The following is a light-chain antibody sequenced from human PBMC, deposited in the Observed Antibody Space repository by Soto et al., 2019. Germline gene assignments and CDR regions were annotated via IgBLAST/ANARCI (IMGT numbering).Light chain of an antibody. J-gene: IGKJ3*01. V-gene: IGKV3-15*01. CDR3: QQYNNWPPIT. CDR2: AAS. Sequence: EIVMTQSPATLSVSPGERATLSCRASQSVSGNLAWYQQKPGQAPRLLIYAASTRATGIPARFSGSGSGTEFTLPISSLQSEDFAVYYGQQYNNWPPITFGPGTKVDIK. CDR1: QSVSGN.